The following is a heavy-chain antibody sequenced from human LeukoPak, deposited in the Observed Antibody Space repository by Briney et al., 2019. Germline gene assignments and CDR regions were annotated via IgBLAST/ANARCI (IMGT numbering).Heavy chain of an antibody. CDR1: GFTFSSYA. V-gene: IGHV3-30*04. CDR3: ARDPLGTRPGFDY. D-gene: IGHD1-1*01. Sequence: SGGSLRLSCAASGFTFSSYAMHWVRQAPGKGLEWVAVISYDGSNKYYADSVKGRFTISRGNSKNTLYLQMNSLRAEDTAVYYCARDPLGTRPGFDYWGQGTLVTVSS. CDR2: ISYDGSNK. J-gene: IGHJ4*02.